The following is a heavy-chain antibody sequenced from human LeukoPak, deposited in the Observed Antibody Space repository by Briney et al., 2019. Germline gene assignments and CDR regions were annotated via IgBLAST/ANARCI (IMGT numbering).Heavy chain of an antibody. Sequence: GGSVRLSCAASGFTLRSYAMNWVRQAPGKGREWVSAISADGDSTYYADSVKGRFTISRDNSKNTLYLQMSSLRPGDTAVYYCAKRRYCTSSPCNDFDYWGQGTLVTVSS. V-gene: IGHV3-23*01. CDR3: AKRRYCTSSPCNDFDY. CDR1: GFTLRSYA. D-gene: IGHD2-8*01. CDR2: ISADGDST. J-gene: IGHJ4*02.